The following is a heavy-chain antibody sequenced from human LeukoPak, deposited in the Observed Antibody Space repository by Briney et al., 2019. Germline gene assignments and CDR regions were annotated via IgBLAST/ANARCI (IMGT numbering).Heavy chain of an antibody. CDR3: ARLSQTYYYDSSGYSPFDY. J-gene: IGHJ4*02. CDR2: IYYSGST. V-gene: IGHV4-59*08. Sequence: PSETLSLTCTVSGGSISSYYWSWIRQPPGKGLEWIGYIYYSGSTNYNPSLKSRVTISVDTSKNQFSLKLSSVTAADTAVYYCARLSQTYYYDSSGYSPFDYLGQGTLVTVSS. D-gene: IGHD3-22*01. CDR1: GGSISSYY.